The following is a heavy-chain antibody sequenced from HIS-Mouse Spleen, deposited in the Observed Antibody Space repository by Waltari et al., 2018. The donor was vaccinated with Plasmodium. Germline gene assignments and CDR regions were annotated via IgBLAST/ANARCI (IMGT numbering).Heavy chain of an antibody. Sequence: QVQLQESGPGLVKPSETLSLTCTVSCYSIRSGYYWGWIRQPPGKGLEWIGSIYHSGITDYNPTSKIRVTISVDTTKNQFSLTLSAVPAADTSSYYCGSAYYDSSSLYYFDYWGQGTLFIVAS. D-gene: IGHD3-22*01. CDR1: CYSIRSGYY. J-gene: IGHJ4*02. V-gene: IGHV4-38-2*02. CDR2: IYHSGIT. CDR3: GSAYYDSSSLYYFDY.